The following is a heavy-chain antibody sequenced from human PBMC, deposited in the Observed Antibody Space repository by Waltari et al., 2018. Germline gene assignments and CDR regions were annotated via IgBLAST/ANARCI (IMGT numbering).Heavy chain of an antibody. D-gene: IGHD6-13*01. Sequence: QVQLVQSGAEVKKPGSSVKVSCKASGGTFSSYAISWVRQAPGQGLEWMVRISPIPGTANYAQKVQGRVTITTDESTITAYMALSSLRSEDTAVYYCARVPIAAAGPSTYYYGMDVWGQGTTVIVSS. V-gene: IGHV1-69*05. CDR2: ISPIPGTA. CDR3: ARVPIAAAGPSTYYYGMDV. CDR1: GGTFSSYA. J-gene: IGHJ6*02.